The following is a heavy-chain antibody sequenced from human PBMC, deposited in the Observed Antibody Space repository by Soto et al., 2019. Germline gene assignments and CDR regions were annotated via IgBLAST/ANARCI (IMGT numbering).Heavy chain of an antibody. D-gene: IGHD3-3*01. CDR2: INPSGGST. CDR3: ARDLTIFGVVIIGRRWFDP. CDR1: GYTFTSYY. Sequence: ASVKVSCKASGYTFTSYYMHWVRQAPGQGLEWMGIINPSGGSTSYAQKFQGRVTMTRDTSTSTVYMELSSLRSEDTAVYYCARDLTIFGVVIIGRRWFDPWGQGTLVTVSS. V-gene: IGHV1-46*01. J-gene: IGHJ5*02.